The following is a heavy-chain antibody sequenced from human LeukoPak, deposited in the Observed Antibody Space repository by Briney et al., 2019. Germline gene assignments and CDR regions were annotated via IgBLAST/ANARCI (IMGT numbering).Heavy chain of an antibody. V-gene: IGHV3-30*02. CDR1: GFTFSSYG. J-gene: IGHJ6*03. CDR2: IRFDGSNT. CDR3: AKGEKYRLQSSSYYYMDV. D-gene: IGHD2-2*01. Sequence: GGSLRLSCAASGFTFSSYGMHWVRQAPGKGLEWVTFIRFDGSNTYYADSVKGRFTISRDNSKNTLYLQMNGLRVEDTAVYYCAKGEKYRLQSSSYYYMDVWGRGTTVTVSS.